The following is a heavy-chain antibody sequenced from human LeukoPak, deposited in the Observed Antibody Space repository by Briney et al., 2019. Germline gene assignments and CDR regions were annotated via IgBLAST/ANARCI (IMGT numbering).Heavy chain of an antibody. CDR2: ISYDGSNK. V-gene: IGHV3-30-3*01. D-gene: IGHD2-15*01. Sequence: QPGRSLRLSCAASGFTFSSYAMHWVRQAPGKGLEWVAVISYDGSNKYYADSVKGRFTISRDNSKNTLYLQMNSLRAEHTAVYYCAMVAVGSSEYFQHWGQGTLVTVSS. J-gene: IGHJ1*01. CDR1: GFTFSSYA. CDR3: AMVAVGSSEYFQH.